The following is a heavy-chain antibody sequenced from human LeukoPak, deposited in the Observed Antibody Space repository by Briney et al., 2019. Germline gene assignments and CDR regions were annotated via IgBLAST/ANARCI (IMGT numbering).Heavy chain of an antibody. V-gene: IGHV4-34*01. D-gene: IGHD2-2*01. CDR2: INHSGST. Sequence: SETLSLTCAVYGGSFSGYYWSWIRQPPGKGLEWIGEINHSGSTNYNPSLKGRVTISVGTSKNQFSLKLSSVTAADTAVYYCASTPSGVPAAQSNWFDPWGQGTLVTVSS. J-gene: IGHJ5*02. CDR1: GGSFSGYY. CDR3: ASTPSGVPAAQSNWFDP.